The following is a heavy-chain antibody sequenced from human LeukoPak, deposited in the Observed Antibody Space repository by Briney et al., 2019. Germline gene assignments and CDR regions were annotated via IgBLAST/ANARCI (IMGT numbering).Heavy chain of an antibody. CDR2: MNPNSGNA. Sequence: ASVKVSCKASGYTFTSYDINWVRQATGQGLEWMGWMNPNSGNAGYAQKFQGRVTMTRNTSISTAYMELSSLRSEDTAVYYCARDRMVRGRGSWFDPWGQGTLVTVSS. CDR1: GYTFTSYD. V-gene: IGHV1-8*01. D-gene: IGHD3-10*01. CDR3: ARDRMVRGRGSWFDP. J-gene: IGHJ5*02.